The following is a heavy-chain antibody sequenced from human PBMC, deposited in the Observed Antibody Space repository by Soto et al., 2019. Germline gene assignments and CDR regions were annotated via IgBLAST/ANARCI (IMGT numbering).Heavy chain of an antibody. CDR2: TSHDGVT. CDR3: ASTGDCTRTGCFVGWFDP. D-gene: IGHD2-8*01. V-gene: IGHV4-4*02. J-gene: IGHJ5*02. CDR1: SGSVANVYW. Sequence: QVQLQESGPRLVKPSGTLSLPCGVSSGSVANVYWWSWVRQSPGKGLEWIGETSHDGVTNYNPSLEGRVTIAIDQPKTQFYLDLNSVTAADTVMYYCASTGDCTRTGCFVGWFDPWGPGTLVTVSS.